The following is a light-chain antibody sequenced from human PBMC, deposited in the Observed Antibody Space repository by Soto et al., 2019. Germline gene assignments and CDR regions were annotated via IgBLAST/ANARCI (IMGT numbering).Light chain of an antibody. CDR2: EVN. V-gene: IGLV2-14*03. CDR1: SSDVGAYNH. Sequence: QAVVTQPASVSGSPGQSITISCTGTSSDVGAYNHVSWYQQHPGKVPKVMIYEVNNRPSGVSNRFSASKSGNTASLTISGLQAEDEATYYCSSFTSGGTWVFGGGTKLTVL. CDR3: SSFTSGGTWV. J-gene: IGLJ3*02.